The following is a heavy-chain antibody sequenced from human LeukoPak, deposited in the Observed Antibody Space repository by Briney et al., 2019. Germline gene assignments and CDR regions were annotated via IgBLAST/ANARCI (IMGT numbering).Heavy chain of an antibody. J-gene: IGHJ5*02. CDR3: ARQMGGTTSVNWFDP. CDR1: GDTFNNDW. D-gene: IGHD1-1*01. CDR2: FYPDASKT. Sequence: PGESLEISSKGSGDTFNNDWIAWVRQLPGKGLEWMGIFYPDASKTKYNPSFQGQVTISADKSTTTAYLQWSSVRASDTAIYYCARQMGGTTSVNWFDPWGQGTLVTVSS. V-gene: IGHV5-51*01.